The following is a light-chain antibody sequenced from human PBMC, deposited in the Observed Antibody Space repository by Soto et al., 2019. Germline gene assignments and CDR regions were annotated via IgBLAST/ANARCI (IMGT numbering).Light chain of an antibody. CDR1: GNDVGAYNY. V-gene: IGLV2-11*01. CDR3: CSYAGGYTYL. CDR2: DVA. Sequence: QSVQTLPRAVSRTPRKSVTISCTGTGNDVGAYNYVSWYQQHPGRPPKLMIYDVARWPSGVPDRFSGSKSGNTASLTISGLQAEDEADYFCCSYAGGYTYLFGTGTKVTVL. J-gene: IGLJ1*01.